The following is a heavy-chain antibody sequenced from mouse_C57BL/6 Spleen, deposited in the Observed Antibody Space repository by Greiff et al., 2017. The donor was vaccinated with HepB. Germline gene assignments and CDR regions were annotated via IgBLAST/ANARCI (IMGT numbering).Heavy chain of an antibody. Sequence: VQLVESGAELVRPGASVKLSCKASGYTFTDYYINWVKQRPGQGLEWIARIYPGSGNTYYNEKFKGKATLTAEKSSSTAYMQLSSLTSEDSAVYFCARSDYGYAMDYWGQGTSVTVSS. CDR3: ARSDYGYAMDY. V-gene: IGHV1-76*01. D-gene: IGHD1-1*02. CDR2: IYPGSGNT. CDR1: GYTFTDYY. J-gene: IGHJ4*01.